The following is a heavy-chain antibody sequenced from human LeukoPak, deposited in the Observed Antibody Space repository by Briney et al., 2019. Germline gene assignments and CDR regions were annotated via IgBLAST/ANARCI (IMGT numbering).Heavy chain of an antibody. CDR1: GFTVSSNY. J-gene: IGHJ1*01. V-gene: IGHV3-53*01. CDR2: IYSGGST. CDR3: AREIYDYVWGSSKRPDGFQH. D-gene: IGHD3-16*01. Sequence: GGSLRLSCAASGFTVSSNYMSWVRQAPGKGLEWVSVIYSGGSTYYADSVKGRFTISRDNSKNTLYLQMNSLRAEDTAVYYCAREIYDYVWGSSKRPDGFQHWGQGTLVTVSS.